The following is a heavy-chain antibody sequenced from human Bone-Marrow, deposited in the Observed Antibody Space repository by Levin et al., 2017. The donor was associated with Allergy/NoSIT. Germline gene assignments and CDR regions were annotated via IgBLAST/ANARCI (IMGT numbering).Heavy chain of an antibody. CDR2: IYYDGSS. D-gene: IGHD2-8*02. CDR3: ARDAITPTGGGNGFDI. V-gene: IGHV4-59*01. Sequence: SQTLSLTCTVSGTSISYYYWSWVRQPPGMGLEYIAYIYYDGSSNYNPSLKRRASTSVDTSKNQFSLKLTSVTAADTAVYYCARDAITPTGGGNGFDIWGQGTMVSVSS. CDR1: GTSISYYY. J-gene: IGHJ3*02.